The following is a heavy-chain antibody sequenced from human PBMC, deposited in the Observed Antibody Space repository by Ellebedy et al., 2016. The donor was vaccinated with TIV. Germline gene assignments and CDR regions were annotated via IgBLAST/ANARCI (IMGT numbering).Heavy chain of an antibody. J-gene: IGHJ4*02. CDR3: AKSLHYSSSSFFDF. CDR1: GGSFSGHY. Sequence: SETLSLXXAVYGGSFSGHYWSWIRQPPGKGLEWIGEISHTGSANYNASLNSRLIISVDTSKNQFSLKLTSVTAADTAVYYCAKSLHYSSSSFFDFWGQGTRVTVSS. D-gene: IGHD6-6*01. CDR2: ISHTGSA. V-gene: IGHV4-34*01.